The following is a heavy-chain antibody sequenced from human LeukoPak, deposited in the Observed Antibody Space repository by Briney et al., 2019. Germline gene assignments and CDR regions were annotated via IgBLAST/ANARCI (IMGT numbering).Heavy chain of an antibody. V-gene: IGHV4-39*02. CDR3: ARSPLLLYVTGLYYFDY. J-gene: IGHJ4*02. D-gene: IGHD2-15*01. CDR1: GGSISSRIYS. CDR2: IYYSGTT. Sequence: PSETLSLTRTVSGGSISSRIYSWVWIRQPPGKGLEWIGSIYYSGTTYYNPSLKSRVTMSIDTSKSRFSLKLTSVTAADTAVYYCARSPLLLYVTGLYYFDYWGQGILVTVSS.